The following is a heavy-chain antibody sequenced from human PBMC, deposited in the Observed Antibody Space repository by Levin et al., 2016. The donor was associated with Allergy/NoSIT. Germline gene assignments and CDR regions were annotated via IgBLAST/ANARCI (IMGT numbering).Heavy chain of an antibody. CDR1: SDSVSSGSFF. J-gene: IGHJ4*02. V-gene: IGHV4-61*01. CDR2: VDVNGLT. D-gene: IGHD6-6*01. Sequence: SETLSLTCSVSSDSVSSGSFFWSWIRQPPGTGLQWIGDVDVNGLTHYNPSLKSRLTISLDTSKREFSLRLSSVTAADTAVYYCTKGRTSSSSPHDYWGQGTLVTVSS. CDR3: TKGRTSSSSPHDY.